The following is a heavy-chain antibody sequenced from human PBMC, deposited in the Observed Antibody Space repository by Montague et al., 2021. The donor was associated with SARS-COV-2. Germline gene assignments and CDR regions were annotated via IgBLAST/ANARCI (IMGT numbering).Heavy chain of an antibody. CDR1: RLPFNGYA. Sequence: SLRLSCAASRLPFNGYAMHWVRQAPGKGLEWLTFISHDESNHRYAGSVKGRFTISRDNSKNTLYLQMDSLRPEDTAVYYCAREGYRSGSFYIDYWGQGTLVTVPS. J-gene: IGHJ4*01. CDR3: AREGYRSGSFYIDY. D-gene: IGHD1-26*01. V-gene: IGHV3-30*04. CDR2: ISHDESNH.